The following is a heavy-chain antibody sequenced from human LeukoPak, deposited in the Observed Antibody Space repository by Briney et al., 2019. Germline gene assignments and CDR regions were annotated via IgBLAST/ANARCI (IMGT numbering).Heavy chain of an antibody. CDR1: GFIFNTFW. CDR2: INQDGSDM. J-gene: IGHJ4*02. V-gene: IGHV3-7*03. CDR3: ANGYGDYKVSRRQAQN. D-gene: IGHD4-17*01. Sequence: GGSLRLSCAASGFIFNTFWMNWVRLTPGKGLEWVAKINQDGSDMYYVDSVKGRFFVSRDNARNLVYLQMNSLRVDDTAVYYCANGYGDYKVSRRQAQNWGQGTLVTVSS.